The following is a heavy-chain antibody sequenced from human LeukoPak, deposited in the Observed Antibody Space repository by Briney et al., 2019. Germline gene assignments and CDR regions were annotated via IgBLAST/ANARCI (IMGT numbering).Heavy chain of an antibody. V-gene: IGHV3-23*01. D-gene: IGHD2-2*02. J-gene: IGHJ4*02. Sequence: GGSLRLSCAASGFTFSNYSMTWVRQAPGKGLEWVSSISGSDTSTYYADSVKGRFTISRDNSKNTLELQMDSLRAEDTAVYYCTKARSASSSSCYNYWGQGILDTVSS. CDR2: ISGSDTST. CDR3: TKARSASSSSCYNY. CDR1: GFTFSNYS.